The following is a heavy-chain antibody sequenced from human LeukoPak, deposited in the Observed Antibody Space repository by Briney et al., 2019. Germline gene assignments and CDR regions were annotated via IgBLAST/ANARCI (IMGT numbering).Heavy chain of an antibody. CDR2: IKSKIDDGTI. CDR1: GITFTDAW. Sequence: GGSLRLSCAASGITFTDAWMSWVRQAPGKGLEWVGRIKSKIDDGTIDYAAPVKDRFTISRDDSKNTLYLQMNSLKTEDTAVYYCAKDVGENEKGPWGQGTLVTVSS. CDR3: AKDVGENEKGP. D-gene: IGHD1-1*01. J-gene: IGHJ5*02. V-gene: IGHV3-15*01.